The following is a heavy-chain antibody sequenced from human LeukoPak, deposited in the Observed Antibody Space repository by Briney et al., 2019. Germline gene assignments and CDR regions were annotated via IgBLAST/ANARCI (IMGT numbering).Heavy chain of an antibody. Sequence: PSETLSLTCTVSGGSISSSSYYWGWIRQPPGKGLEWIGSIYYSGSTYYNPSLKSRVTISVDTSKNQFSLKLSSVTAADTAVYYCATFSTVVLSPYDGFDIWGQGTMVTVSS. CDR2: IYYSGST. J-gene: IGHJ3*02. D-gene: IGHD3-16*01. V-gene: IGHV4-39*07. CDR1: GGSISSSSYY. CDR3: ATFSTVVLSPYDGFDI.